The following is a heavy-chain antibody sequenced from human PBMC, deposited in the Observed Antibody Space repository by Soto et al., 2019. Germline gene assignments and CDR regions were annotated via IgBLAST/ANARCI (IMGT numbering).Heavy chain of an antibody. D-gene: IGHD1-26*01. Sequence: GGSLRLSGEVSGFTFSDYWISWVRQAPGKGLEWVATIKNDGTEEYYVDSVKGRFAISRDNAKNSLYLQMNNLRAEDTAFYYCARGGYYRFDYWGQGTLVTVSS. CDR3: ARGGYYRFDY. J-gene: IGHJ4*02. CDR1: GFTFSDYW. CDR2: IKNDGTEE. V-gene: IGHV3-7*01.